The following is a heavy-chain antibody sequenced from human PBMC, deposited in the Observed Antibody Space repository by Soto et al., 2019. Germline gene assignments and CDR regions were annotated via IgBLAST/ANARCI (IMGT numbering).Heavy chain of an antibody. D-gene: IGHD2-2*01. V-gene: IGHV1-8*01. CDR3: AIRPYCISTICYYWFDS. CDR1: GYTFTSNH. Sequence: QVQLVQSVAEVKKPGASVKFSCKASGYTFTSNHIHWVRQAAGQGLEWMGWINPNSGNTGYAQRFQGRVTMTRNTSISTAYMELRSLRSEDTAVYYCAIRPYCISTICYYWFDSWGQGTLVIVS. CDR2: INPNSGNT. J-gene: IGHJ5*01.